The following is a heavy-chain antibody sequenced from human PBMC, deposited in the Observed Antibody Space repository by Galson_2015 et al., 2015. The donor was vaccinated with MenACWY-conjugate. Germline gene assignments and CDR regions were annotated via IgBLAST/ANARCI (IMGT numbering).Heavy chain of an antibody. Sequence: QYGAEVKKPGESLSISCKGSGCSFSTYWIAWVRQLPGKGLEWMGLISPGDSNTRYSPAFHGQVTISADKSISTAYLQLHSLQASDTAMYYCARHPPGGRGMDVWGQGTTVTVSS. V-gene: IGHV5-51*01. J-gene: IGHJ6*02. D-gene: IGHD1-26*01. CDR1: GCSFSTYW. CDR3: ARHPPGGRGMDV. CDR2: ISPGDSNT.